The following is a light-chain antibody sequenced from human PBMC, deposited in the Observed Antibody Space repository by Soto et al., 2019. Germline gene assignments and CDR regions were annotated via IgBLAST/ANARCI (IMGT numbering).Light chain of an antibody. CDR1: QSISSW. CDR2: KAS. Sequence: DIQMTQSPSTLSASVGDRVTITCRASQSISSWLAWYQQKPGKAPKLLIHKASILRSGVPSRFSGSGSGTEFTLTSSSLQPDDFATYYCQQYNSYSGTFGQGPKVEI. V-gene: IGKV1-5*03. CDR3: QQYNSYSGT. J-gene: IGKJ1*01.